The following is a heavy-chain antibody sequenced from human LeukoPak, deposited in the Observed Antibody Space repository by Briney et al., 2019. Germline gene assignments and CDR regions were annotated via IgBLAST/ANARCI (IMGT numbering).Heavy chain of an antibody. CDR2: ISHDGTTT. CDR3: VSRFDY. CDR1: GFTFSDYS. V-gene: IGHV3-30*03. J-gene: IGHJ4*02. Sequence: PGGSLRLSCEASGFTFSDYSLHWVRQAPDKGMEWVAAISHDGTTTYYADSVQGRLTISRDNSKNTLYLQMDSLRDEDTAVYYCVSRFDYWGRGTLVTVSS.